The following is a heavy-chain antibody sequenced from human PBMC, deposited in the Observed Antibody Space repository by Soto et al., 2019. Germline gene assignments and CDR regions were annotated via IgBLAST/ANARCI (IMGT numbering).Heavy chain of an antibody. V-gene: IGHV3-48*01. CDR3: ASGYDYVWGSYRYGDGAFDI. CDR2: ISSSSSTI. CDR1: GFTFSSYS. Sequence: WGSLRLSCAASGFTFSSYSMNWVRQAPGKGLEWVSYISSSSSTIYYADSVKGRFTISRDNAKNSLYLQTNSLRAEDTAVYYCASGYDYVWGSYRYGDGAFDIWGQGTMVTVSS. J-gene: IGHJ3*02. D-gene: IGHD3-16*02.